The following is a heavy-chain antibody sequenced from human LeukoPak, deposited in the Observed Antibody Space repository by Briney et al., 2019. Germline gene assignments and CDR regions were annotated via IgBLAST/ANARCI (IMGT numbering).Heavy chain of an antibody. CDR1: GGSFSGYY. CDR3: ARGLKRIAAGDY. V-gene: IGHV4-34*01. CDR2: INHSGST. J-gene: IGHJ4*02. D-gene: IGHD6-13*01. Sequence: ASETLSLTCAVYGGSFSGYYWSWIRQPPGKGLEWIGEINHSGSTNYNPSLKSRVTISVDTSKNQFSLKLSSVTAADTAVYYCARGLKRIAAGDYWGQGTLVTVSS.